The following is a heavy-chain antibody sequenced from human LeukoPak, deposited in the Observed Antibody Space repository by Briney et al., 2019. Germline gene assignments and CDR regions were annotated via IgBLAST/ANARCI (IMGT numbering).Heavy chain of an antibody. CDR3: AKLSQWLVQGNYFDY. CDR1: GFTFSNYA. J-gene: IGHJ4*02. D-gene: IGHD6-19*01. Sequence: GGSLRLSCAASGFTFSNYAMSWVRQAPGKGLEWVSGISGSGGSTYYADSVKGRFTISRDNSKNTLYLQMNSLRAEDTAVYYCAKLSQWLVQGNYFDYWGQGTLVTVSS. CDR2: ISGSGGST. V-gene: IGHV3-23*01.